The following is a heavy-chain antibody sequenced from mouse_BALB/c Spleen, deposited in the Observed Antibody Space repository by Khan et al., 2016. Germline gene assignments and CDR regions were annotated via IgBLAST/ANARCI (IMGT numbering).Heavy chain of an antibody. Sequence: EVKLEESGGGLVQPGGSMKLSCVASGYTFSNYWMNWVRQSPEKGLEWVAEIRLKSNNYATHYAESVKGRFTISRDDSKSSVYLQMNNLRAEDTGIYYGTTGFAYWGQGTLVTVSA. V-gene: IGHV6-6*02. CDR2: IRLKSNNYAT. CDR3: TTGFAY. J-gene: IGHJ3*01. CDR1: GYTFSNYW.